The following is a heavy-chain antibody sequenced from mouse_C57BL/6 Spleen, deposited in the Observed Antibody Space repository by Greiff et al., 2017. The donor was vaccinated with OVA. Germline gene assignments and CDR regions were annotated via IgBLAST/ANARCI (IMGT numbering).Heavy chain of an antibody. J-gene: IGHJ4*01. CDR2: IDPCDSYT. CDR1: GYTFTSYW. D-gene: IGHD5-1*01. CDR3: ARAEMRVRRIGAMDY. Sequence: VQLQQPGAELVMPGASVKLSCKASGYTFTSYWMHWVKQRPGQGLEWIGEIDPCDSYTYYNQKFKGKFTLTADKSSSTAYMQRSSLTSEDSAVYYSARAEMRVRRIGAMDYWGQGTSVTVSS. V-gene: IGHV1-69*01.